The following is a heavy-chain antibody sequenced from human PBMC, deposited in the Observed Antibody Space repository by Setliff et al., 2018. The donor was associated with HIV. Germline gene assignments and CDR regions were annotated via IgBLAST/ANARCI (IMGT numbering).Heavy chain of an antibody. D-gene: IGHD3-3*01. V-gene: IGHV4-39*01. CDR2: IYYSGST. CDR3: AIRGFCSDGRAFDI. J-gene: IGHJ3*02. Sequence: SETLSLTCTVSGGSISSSSYYWGWIRQPPGKGLEWIGSIYYSGSTYYTPSLKSRVTISVDTSKNQFSLKLSTVTAEDTAVYYCAIRGFCSDGRAFDIWGQGPMVNVSS. CDR1: GGSISSSSYY.